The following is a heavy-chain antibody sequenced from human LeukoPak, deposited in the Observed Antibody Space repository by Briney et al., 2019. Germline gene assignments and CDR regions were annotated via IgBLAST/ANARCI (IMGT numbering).Heavy chain of an antibody. CDR3: AIPYYGSGSYPKYFDY. Sequence: GGTLRLSCAASEFTFSNYGMSWVRQAPGKGLEWVAFIRYDGSNKYYADSVKGRFTISRDNSKNTLYLQMNSLRAEDTAVYYCAIPYYGSGSYPKYFDYWGQGTLVTVSS. CDR2: IRYDGSNK. V-gene: IGHV3-30*02. D-gene: IGHD3-10*01. J-gene: IGHJ4*02. CDR1: EFTFSNYG.